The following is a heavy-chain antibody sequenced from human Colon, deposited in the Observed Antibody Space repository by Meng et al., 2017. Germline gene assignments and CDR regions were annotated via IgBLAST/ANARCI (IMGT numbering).Heavy chain of an antibody. D-gene: IGHD3-22*01. CDR1: GYSFTVYY. CDR2: INPTTGDT. V-gene: IGHV1-2*06. J-gene: IGHJ4*02. CDR3: AKVEDNSGLY. Sequence: VPSGTQVRKPAPSPGVSCQASGYSFTVYYIHWVRQSPGQGLEWMGRINPTTGDTKYAQKFDGRVTMTRDKSIDTAYLDLSRLRADDTAVYYCAKVEDNSGLYWGQGTLVTVSS.